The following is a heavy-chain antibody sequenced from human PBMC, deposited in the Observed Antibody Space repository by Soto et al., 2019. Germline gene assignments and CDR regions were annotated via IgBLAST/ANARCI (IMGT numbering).Heavy chain of an antibody. CDR1: GGSISSYY. J-gene: IGHJ4*02. CDR3: ASQESEIDY. V-gene: IGHV4-59*01. Sequence: QVQLQESGPGLVQPSETLSLTCTVSGGSISSYYWSWIRQPPGKGLEWIGYIYYSGSTNYNPSLKSRVTISVDTSKNQFSLKLSSVTAADTAVYYCASQESEIDYWGQGTLVTVSS. CDR2: IYYSGST.